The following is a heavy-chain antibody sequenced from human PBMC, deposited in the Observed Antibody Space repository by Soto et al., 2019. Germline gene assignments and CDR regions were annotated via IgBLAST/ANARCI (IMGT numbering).Heavy chain of an antibody. CDR3: AKDSRWLRDLYYFDY. V-gene: IGHV3-30*18. Sequence: GGSLRLSCAASGFTFSSYGMHWVRQAPGKGLEWVAVISYDGSNKYYADSVKGRFTISRDNSKNTLYLQMNSLRAEDTAVYYCAKDSRWLRDLYYFDYWGQGTLVTVSS. D-gene: IGHD5-12*01. CDR1: GFTFSSYG. J-gene: IGHJ4*02. CDR2: ISYDGSNK.